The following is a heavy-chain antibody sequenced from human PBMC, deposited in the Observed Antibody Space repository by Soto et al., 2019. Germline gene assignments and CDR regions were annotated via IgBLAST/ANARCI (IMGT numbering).Heavy chain of an antibody. CDR2: INHSGST. V-gene: IGHV4-34*01. D-gene: IGHD3-10*01. CDR1: GGSFSGYY. Sequence: SETLSVTCAVYGGSFSGYYWSWIRQPPGKGLEWIGEINHSGSTNYNPSLKSRVTISVDTSKNQFSLKLSSVTAADTAVYYCARDTMVRGVIMRGSYYFDYWGQGTLVTVSS. CDR3: ARDTMVRGVIMRGSYYFDY. J-gene: IGHJ4*02.